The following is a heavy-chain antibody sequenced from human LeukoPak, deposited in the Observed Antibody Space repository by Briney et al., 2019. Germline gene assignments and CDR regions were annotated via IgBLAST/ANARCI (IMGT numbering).Heavy chain of an antibody. CDR1: GFTFSSYW. D-gene: IGHD1-26*01. CDR3: ARDRWELNYYYYGMDV. J-gene: IGHJ6*02. V-gene: IGHV3-7*01. CDR2: IKQDGSEK. Sequence: WGSLRLSCAASGFTFSSYWMSWVRQAPGKGLEWVANIKQDGSEKYNVDSVKGRFTISRDNAKNSLYLQMNSLRAEDTAVYYCARDRWELNYYYYGMDVWGQGTTVTVSS.